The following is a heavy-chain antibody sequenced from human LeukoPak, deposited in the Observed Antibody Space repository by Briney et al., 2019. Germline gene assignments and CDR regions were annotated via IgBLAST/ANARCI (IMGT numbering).Heavy chain of an antibody. CDR2: IYYTGST. Sequence: SETLSLTCTVSGGSVSSYYWNWIRQSPGEGLEWIGYIYYTGSTKYNPSLESRVTISLDTSKNQFSLKLSSVTAADTAVYYCARTLHREYCSSTSCFRANDAFDIWGQGTMVTVSS. CDR1: GGSVSSYY. CDR3: ARTLHREYCSSTSCFRANDAFDI. V-gene: IGHV4-59*02. J-gene: IGHJ3*02. D-gene: IGHD2-2*01.